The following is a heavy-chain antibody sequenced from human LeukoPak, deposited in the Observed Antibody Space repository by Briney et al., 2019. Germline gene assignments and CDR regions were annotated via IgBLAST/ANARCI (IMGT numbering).Heavy chain of an antibody. V-gene: IGHV4-4*07. CDR3: ARYTSPSFFDY. CDR1: GGSISSYY. D-gene: IGHD2-2*01. J-gene: IGHJ4*02. Sequence: PSXTLSLTCTVSGGSISSYYWSWIRQPAGKGLEWIGRISPSGSTNYSPSLKRRVTISVETSKKKFSLNLSSVTAADTAVYFCARYTSPSFFDYWGQGTLVTVSS. CDR2: ISPSGST.